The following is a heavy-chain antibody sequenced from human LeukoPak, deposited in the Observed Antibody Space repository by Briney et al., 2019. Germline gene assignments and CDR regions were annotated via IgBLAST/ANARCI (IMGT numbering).Heavy chain of an antibody. Sequence: GASVKVSCKASGYTFTSYGISWVRQAPGQGLEWMGWISAYNGNTNYAQKLQGRVTMTTDTSTSTAYMELRSLRSDDTAVYYCARERGGWSPRGEPQRGLDYWGQGTLVTVSS. V-gene: IGHV1-18*01. J-gene: IGHJ4*02. CDR2: ISAYNGNT. CDR1: GYTFTSYG. D-gene: IGHD3-16*01. CDR3: ARERGGWSPRGEPQRGLDY.